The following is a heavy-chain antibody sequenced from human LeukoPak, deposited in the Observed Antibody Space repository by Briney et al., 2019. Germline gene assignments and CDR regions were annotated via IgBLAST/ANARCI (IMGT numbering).Heavy chain of an antibody. Sequence: SETLSLTCTVSGGSISSYYWNWIRQPPGKGLEWIGYIYNTGSTNYNPSLKSRVAISVDTSKNQFSLKLSSVTAADTAIYYCARGNYDSRGYSEPFDYWGQGTVVTVSS. CDR2: IYNTGST. V-gene: IGHV4-59*01. CDR1: GGSISSYY. D-gene: IGHD3-22*01. CDR3: ARGNYDSRGYSEPFDY. J-gene: IGHJ4*02.